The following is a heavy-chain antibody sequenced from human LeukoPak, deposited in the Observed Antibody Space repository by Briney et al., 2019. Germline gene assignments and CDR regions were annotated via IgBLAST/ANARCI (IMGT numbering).Heavy chain of an antibody. CDR2: IYHSGST. V-gene: IGHV4-38-2*02. Sequence: PSETLSLTCTVSGYSISSGYYWGWIRQPPGKGLEWIGTIYHSGSTYYNPSLKSRVTISVDTSKNQFSLKLSSVTAADTAVYYCARKTPVLYYDILTGYIDAFDIWGQGTMVTVSS. CDR1: GYSISSGYY. D-gene: IGHD3-9*01. J-gene: IGHJ3*02. CDR3: ARKTPVLYYDILTGYIDAFDI.